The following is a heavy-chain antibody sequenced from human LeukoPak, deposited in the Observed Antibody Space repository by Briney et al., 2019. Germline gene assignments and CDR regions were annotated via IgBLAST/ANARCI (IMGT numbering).Heavy chain of an antibody. CDR3: AKDNRGGWSGYFDY. CDR2: IWHDGSAE. J-gene: IGHJ4*02. V-gene: IGHV3-33*03. CDR1: GFIFSSYG. Sequence: PGGSLRLSCAASGFIFSSYGMYWVRQALGKGLEWVAVIWHDGSAEFYADSVKGRFSISRDDSKNTVYLQMNSLRVEDTALYYCAKDNRGGWSGYFDYWGQGILVTVSS. D-gene: IGHD6-19*01.